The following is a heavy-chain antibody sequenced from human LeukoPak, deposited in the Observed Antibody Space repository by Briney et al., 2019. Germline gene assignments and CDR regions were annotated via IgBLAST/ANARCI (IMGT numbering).Heavy chain of an antibody. J-gene: IGHJ3*02. CDR1: GFTFSSYS. D-gene: IGHD3-3*01. CDR2: ISSSSSTI. Sequence: GGSLRLSCAASGFTFSSYSMNWVRQAPGKGLEWVSYISSSSSTIYYADSVKGRFTISRDNAKNSLYLQMNSLRAEDTAVYYCARDHQVSGVVYYAFDIWGQGTMVTVSS. V-gene: IGHV3-48*04. CDR3: ARDHQVSGVVYYAFDI.